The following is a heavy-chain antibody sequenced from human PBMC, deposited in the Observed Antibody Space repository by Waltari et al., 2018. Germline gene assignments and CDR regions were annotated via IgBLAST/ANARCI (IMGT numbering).Heavy chain of an antibody. V-gene: IGHV1-69*08. CDR1: GGTFSSYA. J-gene: IGHJ6*02. CDR3: ARDLGGYSGYDLQYYYGMDV. CDR2: ISPIFGTA. D-gene: IGHD5-12*01. Sequence: QVQLVQSGAEVKKPGSSVKVSCKASGGTFSSYAISWVRTAPGQGLGWMGRISPIFGTANYAQKVQGRVTITADKSTSTAYMELSSLRSEDTAVYYCARDLGGYSGYDLQYYYGMDVWGQGTTVTVSS.